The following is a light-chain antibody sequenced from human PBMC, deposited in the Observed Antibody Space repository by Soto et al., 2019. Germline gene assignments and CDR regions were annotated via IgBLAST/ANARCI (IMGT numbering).Light chain of an antibody. CDR3: QQYGILPLT. CDR2: DAS. V-gene: IGKV1-33*01. Sequence: DIQMTQSPSSLSASVGDRVTITCQASQDISNYLNWYQQKPGKAPKLLISDASNLKVGVPSRFSGSGSGTHFTFTISSLLPEDIATYSCQQYGILPLTFGGGTRVQIK. J-gene: IGKJ4*01. CDR1: QDISNY.